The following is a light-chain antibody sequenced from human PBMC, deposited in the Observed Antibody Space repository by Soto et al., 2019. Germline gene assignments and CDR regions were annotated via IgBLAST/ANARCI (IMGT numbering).Light chain of an antibody. CDR2: GAS. V-gene: IGKV3-15*01. CDR3: QQYNNWPPTWT. J-gene: IGKJ1*01. CDR1: QSVSNN. Sequence: EIVLTQSPGTLSLSPGERATLYCRASQSVSNNYLAWYQQKAGQAPRLLIYGASTRATGIPARFSGSGSGTEFTLTISSLQSEDFAVYYCQQYNNWPPTWTSGQGTKVDIK.